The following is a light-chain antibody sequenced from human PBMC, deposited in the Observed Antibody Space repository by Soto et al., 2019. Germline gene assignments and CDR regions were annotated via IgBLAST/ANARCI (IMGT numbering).Light chain of an antibody. Sequence: QSVLTQPASVSGSPGQSITISCTGTGSDVGGYNYVSWYQQYPGKAPQLLIYEVSDRPSGVSKRFSGSKSGSTASLTISGLQAEDEADYYCTSYTSTNIVVFGGGTKVTVL. CDR2: EVS. J-gene: IGLJ2*01. CDR3: TSYTSTNIVV. CDR1: GSDVGGYNY. V-gene: IGLV2-14*01.